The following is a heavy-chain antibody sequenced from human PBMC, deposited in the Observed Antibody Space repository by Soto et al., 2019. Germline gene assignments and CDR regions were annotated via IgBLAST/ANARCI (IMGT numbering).Heavy chain of an antibody. CDR3: ARDRGWNYVRHNWFDP. D-gene: IGHD1-7*01. J-gene: IGHJ5*02. V-gene: IGHV1-18*01. CDR2: ISAYNGNT. Sequence: ASVKVSCKASGYTFTSYGISWVRQAPGQGLEWMGWISAYNGNTNYAQKLQGRVTMTTDTSTSTAYMELRSLRSDDTAVYYCARDRGWNYVRHNWFDPWGQGTLVTVSS. CDR1: GYTFTSYG.